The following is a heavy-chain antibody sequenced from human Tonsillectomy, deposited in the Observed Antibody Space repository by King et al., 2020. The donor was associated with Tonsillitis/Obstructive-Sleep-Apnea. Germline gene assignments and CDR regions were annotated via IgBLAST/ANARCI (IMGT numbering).Heavy chain of an antibody. D-gene: IGHD3-3*01. CDR3: AKSAAFAVVTPLGGLDS. V-gene: IGHV3-43*01. Sequence: DVQLVESGGVVVQPGGSLRLSCAASGFTFDDYTMHWVRHAPGKGLEWVSLITWDSSSTYYSDSVKGRFTISRDNSKNSLFLQMNSLRNEDTALYYCAKSAAFAVVTPLGGLDSWGQGTLVTVSS. J-gene: IGHJ4*02. CDR1: GFTFDDYT. CDR2: ITWDSSST.